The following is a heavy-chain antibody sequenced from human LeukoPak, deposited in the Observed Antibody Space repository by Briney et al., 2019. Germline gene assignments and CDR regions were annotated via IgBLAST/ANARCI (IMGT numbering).Heavy chain of an antibody. J-gene: IGHJ4*02. D-gene: IGHD3-22*01. V-gene: IGHV1-46*01. CDR2: INPSGGST. CDR1: GYTFTSYY. Sequence: VASVKVSCKASGYTFTSYYMHWVRQAPGQGLEWMGIINPSGGSTSYAQKFQGRVTMTRDTSTSTVYMELSSLRSEDTAVYYCAREGDWYYYDSSGYYWKSPGGKVPDYWGQGTLVTVSS. CDR3: AREGDWYYYDSSGYYWKSPGGKVPDY.